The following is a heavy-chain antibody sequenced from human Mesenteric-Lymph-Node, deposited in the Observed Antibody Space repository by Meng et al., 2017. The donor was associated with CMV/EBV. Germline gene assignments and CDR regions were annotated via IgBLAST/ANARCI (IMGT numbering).Heavy chain of an antibody. CDR3: ARDTLTYSYGPGWIDP. Sequence: RQMLSAGHRLWSPWSTRSLKCTVSGGSISSSWHYWGWIRQPPGKGLEWIGSIFYSGSAHYNPALESRVTISIDKSKNEFFLNLGSVTAADTAMYFCARDTLTYSYGPGWIDPWGQGTLVTVSS. D-gene: IGHD3-10*01. V-gene: IGHV4-39*02. CDR2: IFYSGSA. CDR1: GGSISSSWHY. J-gene: IGHJ5*02.